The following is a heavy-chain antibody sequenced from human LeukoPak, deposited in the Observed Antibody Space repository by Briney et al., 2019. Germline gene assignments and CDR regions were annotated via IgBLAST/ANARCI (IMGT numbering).Heavy chain of an antibody. V-gene: IGHV4-31*03. CDR1: GGSISSGGYY. Sequence: SETLSLTCTVSGGSISSGGYYWSWIRQHPGKGLEWIGYIYYSGSTYYNPSLKSRVTISVDTSKNQFSLKLSSVTAADTAVYYCARHPVHATRSGLGYYYYYMDVWGKGTTVTVSS. J-gene: IGHJ6*03. CDR3: ARHPVHATRSGLGYYYYYMDV. CDR2: IYYSGST. D-gene: IGHD2-15*01.